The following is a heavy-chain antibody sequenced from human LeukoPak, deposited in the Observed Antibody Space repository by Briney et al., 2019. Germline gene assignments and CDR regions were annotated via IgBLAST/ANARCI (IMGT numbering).Heavy chain of an antibody. V-gene: IGHV1-46*01. CDR3: ARERSVFGMVYHAFDI. J-gene: IGHJ3*02. Sequence: ASVKVSCKASGGTFSSYAISWVRQAPGQGLEWMGIIDPSDGSASYLQKFQGRVTLMRDTSTSTVYMELSRLRSDDTAVYFCARERSVFGMVYHAFDIWGQGTMVTVSS. D-gene: IGHD3-3*01. CDR2: IDPSDGSA. CDR1: GGTFSSYA.